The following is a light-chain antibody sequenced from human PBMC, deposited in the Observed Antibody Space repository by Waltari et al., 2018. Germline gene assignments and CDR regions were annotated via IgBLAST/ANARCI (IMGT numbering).Light chain of an antibody. CDR1: SSNIGGNF. Sequence: SVLTQPPSASGTPGQTVTIPCSGSSSNIGGNFVYWYQQLPGMAPQLLIYKNNQRPSGVPDQFSGSRSGTSASLAISGLRSDDEAEYYCAAWDDNLTGPLFGGGTK. J-gene: IGLJ3*02. V-gene: IGLV1-47*01. CDR3: AAWDDNLTGPL. CDR2: KNN.